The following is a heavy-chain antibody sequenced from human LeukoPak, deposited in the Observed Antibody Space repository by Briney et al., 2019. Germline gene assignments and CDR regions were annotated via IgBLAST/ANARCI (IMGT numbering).Heavy chain of an antibody. CDR3: ARGGYSSGWYFDY. V-gene: IGHV3-30*04. D-gene: IGHD6-19*01. J-gene: IGHJ4*02. CDR2: ISYDGSNK. CDR1: GFTFSSYA. Sequence: GGSLRLSCAASGFTFSSYAMHWVRQAPGKGLECVAVISYDGSNKYYADSVKGRFTISRDNSKNTLYLQMNSLRAEGTAVYYCARGGYSSGWYFDYWGQGTLVTVSS.